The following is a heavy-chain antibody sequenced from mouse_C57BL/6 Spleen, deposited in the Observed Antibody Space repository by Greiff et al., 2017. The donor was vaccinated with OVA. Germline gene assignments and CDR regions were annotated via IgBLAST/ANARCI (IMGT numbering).Heavy chain of an antibody. Sequence: EVRLQQSGPELVKPGASVKISCKASGYTFTDYYMNWVKQSHGKSLEWIGDINPNNGGTSYNQKFKGKATLTVDKSSSTAYMELRSLTSEDSAVYYCARDDYPWFAYWGQGTLVTVSA. V-gene: IGHV1-26*01. D-gene: IGHD2-4*01. J-gene: IGHJ3*01. CDR2: INPNNGGT. CDR3: ARDDYPWFAY. CDR1: GYTFTDYY.